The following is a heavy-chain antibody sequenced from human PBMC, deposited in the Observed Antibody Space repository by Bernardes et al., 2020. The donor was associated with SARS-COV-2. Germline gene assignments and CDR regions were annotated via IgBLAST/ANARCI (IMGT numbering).Heavy chain of an antibody. CDR3: ASAPYGDHPYFDF. Sequence: SETLSLTCTVSGASISRANSYWAWVRQTPGKGLEWIGGIYFSGSAYSNPSLKTRVTISLDTSKNLFSLNLSSVTAADTALYSCASAPYGDHPYFDFWGQGIQVTVSS. CDR1: GASISRANSY. J-gene: IGHJ4*02. CDR2: IYFSGSA. D-gene: IGHD4-17*01. V-gene: IGHV4-39*01.